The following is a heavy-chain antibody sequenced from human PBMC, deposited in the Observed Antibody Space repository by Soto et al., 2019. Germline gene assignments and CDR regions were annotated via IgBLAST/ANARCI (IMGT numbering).Heavy chain of an antibody. Sequence: GASVKVSCKVSGYTLTELSMHWVRQAPGKGLEWMGGFDPEDGETIYAQKFQGRVTMTEDTSTDTAYMELSSLRSEDTAVYYCATYQVWSSSSGPLSNWFDPWGQGTLVTVSS. CDR1: GYTLTELS. V-gene: IGHV1-24*01. J-gene: IGHJ5*02. D-gene: IGHD6-6*01. CDR2: FDPEDGET. CDR3: ATYQVWSSSSGPLSNWFDP.